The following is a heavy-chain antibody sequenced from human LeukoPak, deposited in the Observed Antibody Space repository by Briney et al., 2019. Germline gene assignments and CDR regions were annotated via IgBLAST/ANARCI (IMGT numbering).Heavy chain of an antibody. J-gene: IGHJ4*02. CDR2: INPNSGGT. CDR1: RYTFSGYY. D-gene: IGHD6-19*01. Sequence: ASVKVSCKASRYTFSGYYMPWVRQAPGHGLEWMGWINPNSGGTNYAQKFQGRVTMTRDTSISTAYMELSRLRSDDTAVYYCARDGVYSSGWYVDYWGQGTLVTVSS. CDR3: ARDGVYSSGWYVDY. V-gene: IGHV1-2*02.